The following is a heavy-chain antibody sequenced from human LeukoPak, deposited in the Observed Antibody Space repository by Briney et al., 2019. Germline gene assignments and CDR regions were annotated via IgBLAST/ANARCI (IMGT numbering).Heavy chain of an antibody. CDR3: ARGGGWKYYDFWSGYYS. J-gene: IGHJ1*01. Sequence: GGSLRLSCAASGFTFSNAWMSWVRQAPGKGLEWVSYISSSGSTIYYADSVKGRFTISRDNAKNSLYLQMNSLRAEDTAVYYCARGGGWKYYDFWSGYYSWGQGTLVTVSS. CDR2: ISSSGSTI. V-gene: IGHV3-11*01. D-gene: IGHD3-3*01. CDR1: GFTFSNAW.